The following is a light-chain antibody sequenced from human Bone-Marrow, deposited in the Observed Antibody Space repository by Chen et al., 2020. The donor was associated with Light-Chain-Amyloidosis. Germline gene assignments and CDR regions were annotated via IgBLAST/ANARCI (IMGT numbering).Light chain of an antibody. J-gene: IGLJ3*02. Sequence: NFMLTQPHSVSESPGKTVIISCTRSSGSIATNYVQWYQQRPGSSTTTVSYEDDQRPSGVPDRVSGSIDRSSNSASLTISGLKTEDEADYYCQSYQGSSQGVFGGGTKLTVL. CDR1: SGSIATNY. CDR3: QSYQGSSQGV. CDR2: EDD. V-gene: IGLV6-57*01.